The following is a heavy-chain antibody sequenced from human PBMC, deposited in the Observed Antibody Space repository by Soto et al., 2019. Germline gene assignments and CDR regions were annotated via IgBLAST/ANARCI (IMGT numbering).Heavy chain of an antibody. Sequence: QVQLVQSGAEVKKPGSSVKVSCKASGGTFRSYSISWVRQAPGQGLEWMGGIIPIFDITNYAQKFQGRVTITAEEPTSTAYMELSSLGSDDTAVYYCARPDEGGYSSNHHYYYALDVWGQGTTVTV. CDR1: GGTFRSYS. CDR2: IIPIFDIT. V-gene: IGHV1-69*01. D-gene: IGHD3-22*01. J-gene: IGHJ6*02. CDR3: ARPDEGGYSSNHHYYYALDV.